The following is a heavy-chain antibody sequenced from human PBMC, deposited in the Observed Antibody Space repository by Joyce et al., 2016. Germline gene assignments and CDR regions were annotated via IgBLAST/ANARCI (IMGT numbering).Heavy chain of an antibody. Sequence: EVQLLESGGGLAQPGGSLRLSCAGSGFTFKTYNMNWVSQAPGKGLEWISGISGGGGNTHHADSVKGRFTIYRDNSKNILFLVMNSLRMEDTAVYYCARGRGSGFSELGYWGQGTLVTVSS. CDR1: GFTFKTYN. D-gene: IGHD5-12*01. V-gene: IGHV3-23*01. J-gene: IGHJ4*02. CDR3: ARGRGSGFSELGY. CDR2: ISGGGGNT.